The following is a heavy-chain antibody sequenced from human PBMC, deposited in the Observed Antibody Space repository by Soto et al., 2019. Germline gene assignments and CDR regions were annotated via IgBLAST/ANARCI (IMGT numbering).Heavy chain of an antibody. CDR3: ANYFMSRPWFDT. CDR2: VYSSGGT. V-gene: IGHV4-4*07. Sequence: PSETLSLTCTVSGGSMTSYYWTWIRQPAGKGLEWIGRVYSSGGTHYNPSLKSRVTISVDRSRNVLSLQMNYVTAPDTAVYYCANYFMSRPWFDTWGQGTLVTVSS. J-gene: IGHJ5*02. CDR1: GGSMTSYY. D-gene: IGHD6-6*01.